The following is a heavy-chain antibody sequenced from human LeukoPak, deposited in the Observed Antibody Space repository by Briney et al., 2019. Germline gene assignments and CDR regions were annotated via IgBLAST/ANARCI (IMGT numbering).Heavy chain of an antibody. Sequence: SGPALVKPTQTLTLTCTFSGFSLSTSGMCVSWVRQPPGKALEWLARIDWDNDKYYNTSLKTRLTISKDTSKNQVVLIMTNMDPVDTATYYCARIIYYDSSGYIFDYWGQGTLVTASS. V-gene: IGHV2-70*11. J-gene: IGHJ4*02. D-gene: IGHD3-22*01. CDR2: IDWDNDK. CDR1: GFSLSTSGMC. CDR3: ARIIYYDSSGYIFDY.